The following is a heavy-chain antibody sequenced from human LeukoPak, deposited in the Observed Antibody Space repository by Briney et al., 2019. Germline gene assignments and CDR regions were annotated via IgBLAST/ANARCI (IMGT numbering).Heavy chain of an antibody. J-gene: IGHJ4*02. CDR1: GYTFTSYA. CDR3: ARTAVAGGPFDY. V-gene: IGHV1-3*03. CDR2: INAGNGNT. Sequence: ASVKVSCKASGYTFTSYAMHWVRQAPGQRLEWMGWINAGNGNTKYSQEFQGRVTITADESTSTAYMELSSLRSEDTAVYYCARTAVAGGPFDYWGQGTLVTVSS. D-gene: IGHD6-19*01.